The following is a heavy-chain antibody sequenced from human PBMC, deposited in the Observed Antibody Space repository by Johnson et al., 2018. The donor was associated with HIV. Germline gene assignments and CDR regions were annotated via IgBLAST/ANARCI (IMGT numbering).Heavy chain of an antibody. CDR1: GFTFRNYA. D-gene: IGHD5-18*01. Sequence: QVQLVESGGGVVQPGTSLRLSCAASGFTFRNYAMHWVRQAPGKGLEWVAVISYDGSNKYYADSVKGRFTISRDNSKNTLSLQMNSPRAEDTAVYYCAKHSYGLRGAFDIWGQGTMVTVSS. V-gene: IGHV3-30*18. CDR3: AKHSYGLRGAFDI. J-gene: IGHJ3*02. CDR2: ISYDGSNK.